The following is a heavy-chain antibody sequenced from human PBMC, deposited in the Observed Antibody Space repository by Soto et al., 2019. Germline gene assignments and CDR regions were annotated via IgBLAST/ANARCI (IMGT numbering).Heavy chain of an antibody. CDR1: GGSITNYY. CDR3: ARHGFGPLHGLVDV. V-gene: IGHV4-59*08. J-gene: IGHJ6*02. Sequence: QVQLQESGPGLVKPSETLSLTCTVSGGSITNYYCSWFRQPPGKGLEWIGYINYDGYADYNLSLKRRVTLSRDASKTQSSLMLESVPATDTAVYYCARHGFGPLHGLVDVWGPGTTVIVSS. D-gene: IGHD3-10*01. CDR2: INYDGYA.